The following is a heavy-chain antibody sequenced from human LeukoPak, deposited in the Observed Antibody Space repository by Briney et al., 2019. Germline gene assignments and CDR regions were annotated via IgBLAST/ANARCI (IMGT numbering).Heavy chain of an antibody. V-gene: IGHV3-74*01. CDR3: TREWDGYNYCDY. CDR2: ISSGGSST. CDR1: GFIFSNYR. Sequence: PGGSLRLSCEASGFIFSNYRMYWVRQAPGKGLVWVSRISSGGSSTTYADSVKGRFTISRDNAKNTLYLQMNSLRVEDTAVYYCTREWDGYNYCDYWGQGTLVTVSS. D-gene: IGHD5-24*01. J-gene: IGHJ4*02.